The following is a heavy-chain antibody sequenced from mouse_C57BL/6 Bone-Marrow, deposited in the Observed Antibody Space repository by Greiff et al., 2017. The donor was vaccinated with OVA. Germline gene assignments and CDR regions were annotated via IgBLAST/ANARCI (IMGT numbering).Heavy chain of an antibody. D-gene: IGHD1-1*01. CDR3: AGGITTVVAPMDY. J-gene: IGHJ4*01. CDR2: ISSGSSTI. Sequence: EVKLVESGGGLVKPGGSLKLSCAASGFTFSDYGMHWVRQAPEKGLEWVAYISSGSSTIYYADTVKGRFTISRDNDKNTLFLQMTSLRSEDTAMYYRAGGITTVVAPMDYWGQGTSVTVSS. CDR1: GFTFSDYG. V-gene: IGHV5-17*01.